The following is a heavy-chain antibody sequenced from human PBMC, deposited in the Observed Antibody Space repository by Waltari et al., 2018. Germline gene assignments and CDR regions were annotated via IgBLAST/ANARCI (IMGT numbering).Heavy chain of an antibody. Sequence: EVQLVESGGDLVQPGGSLRLSCAASGFTFSRSWMHWVRQAPGKGLVWVSRINADGRSTSYADSVKGRFTISRDNANNTLYLQMNSLRAEDTAVYYCTRTRFCSTSSCQVDWFDPWGQGTLVTVSS. V-gene: IGHV3-74*01. CDR1: GFTFSRSW. CDR3: TRTRFCSTSSCQVDWFDP. D-gene: IGHD2-2*01. CDR2: INADGRST. J-gene: IGHJ5*02.